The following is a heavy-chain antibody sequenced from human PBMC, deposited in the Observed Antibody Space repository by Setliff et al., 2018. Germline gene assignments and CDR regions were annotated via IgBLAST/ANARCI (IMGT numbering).Heavy chain of an antibody. CDR2: IYSGGST. D-gene: IGHD3-22*01. CDR3: ARDIGGTGLLRSYYYGMDV. CDR1: GFTVSSNY. Sequence: GGSLRLSCAASGFTVSSNYMSRVRQAPGKGLEWVSVIYSGGSTYYADSVKGRFTISRDNSKNTLYLQMNSLRAEDTAVYYCARDIGGTGLLRSYYYGMDVWGQGTTVTVSS. J-gene: IGHJ6*02. V-gene: IGHV3-53*01.